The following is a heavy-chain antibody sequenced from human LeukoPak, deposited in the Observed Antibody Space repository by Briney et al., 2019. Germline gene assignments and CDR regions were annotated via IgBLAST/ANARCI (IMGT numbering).Heavy chain of an antibody. J-gene: IGHJ4*02. D-gene: IGHD1-26*01. CDR2: ISYDGSNK. V-gene: IGHV3-30*01. CDR1: GFTFSSYA. Sequence: GGSLRLSCAASGFTFSSYAMRWVRQAPGKGLEWVAVISYDGSNKYYADSVKGRFTISRDNSKNTLYLQMNSLRAEDTAVYYCARDSLSGSYPVFDYWGQGTLVTVSS. CDR3: ARDSLSGSYPVFDY.